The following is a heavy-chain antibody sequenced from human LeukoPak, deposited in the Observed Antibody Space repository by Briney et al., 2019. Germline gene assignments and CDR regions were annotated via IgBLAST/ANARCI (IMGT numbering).Heavy chain of an antibody. Sequence: ASVKVSCKASGYTFTGYYMHWVRQAPGQGLEWMGWINPNSGGTNYAQKFQGRVTMTRDTSISTAYMELRRLRSDDTAVYYCATYYDFWSGYREFDYWGQGTLVSVSS. CDR2: INPNSGGT. D-gene: IGHD3-3*01. J-gene: IGHJ4*02. V-gene: IGHV1-2*02. CDR1: GYTFTGYY. CDR3: ATYYDFWSGYREFDY.